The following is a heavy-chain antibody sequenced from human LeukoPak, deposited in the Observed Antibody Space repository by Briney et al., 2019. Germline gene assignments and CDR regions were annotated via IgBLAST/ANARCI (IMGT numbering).Heavy chain of an antibody. CDR1: GFTFTTYT. CDR3: AREYKIPATGTLGFDI. V-gene: IGHV3-23*01. J-gene: IGHJ3*02. D-gene: IGHD1-1*01. Sequence: GGSLRLSCAASGFTFTTYTISWVRQTPAKGLEWVSAISGSATSTYYAYSVKGRFTISRDNSKNTLYLKMSSLRAEDTAIYYCAREYKIPATGTLGFDIWGPGTMVTVSS. CDR2: ISGSATST.